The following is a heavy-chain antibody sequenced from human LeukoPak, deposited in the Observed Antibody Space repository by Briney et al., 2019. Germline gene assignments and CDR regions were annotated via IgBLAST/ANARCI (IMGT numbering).Heavy chain of an antibody. D-gene: IGHD3-9*01. Sequence: PGGSLRLSCAASGLTFSSYAMSWVRQAPGKGLEWVSTISGSGGSTYYADPVKGRFTISRDISKNTLYLQMNSLRGEDTAVFYCAKGSGYDILTGYYPHYHYYGMDVWGQGTTVTVSS. CDR3: AKGSGYDILTGYYPHYHYYGMDV. CDR1: GLTFSSYA. V-gene: IGHV3-23*01. CDR2: ISGSGGST. J-gene: IGHJ6*02.